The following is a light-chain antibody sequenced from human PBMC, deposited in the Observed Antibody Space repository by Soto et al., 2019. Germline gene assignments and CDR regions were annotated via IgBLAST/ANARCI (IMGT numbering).Light chain of an antibody. CDR2: DAS. Sequence: DIQMTQSPSSLSASVGDRVTITCQASQGINYYLNWYQQRPGKAPKLLIYDASNLETGVPSGFSGSGSGTNFTFTISSLQPEYIGTYYCQQYENLPFTFGPGTKVDI. J-gene: IGKJ3*01. CDR3: QQYENLPFT. V-gene: IGKV1-33*01. CDR1: QGINYY.